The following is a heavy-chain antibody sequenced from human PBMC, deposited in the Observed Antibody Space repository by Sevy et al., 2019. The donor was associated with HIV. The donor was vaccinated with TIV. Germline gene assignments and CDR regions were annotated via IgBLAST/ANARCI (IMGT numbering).Heavy chain of an antibody. J-gene: IGHJ4*02. V-gene: IGHV3-30*18. CDR3: AKEGMASGPRLLGFAELLYHFDF. Sequence: GGSLRLSCAASGFTFSSHGMHWVRQAPDKGLEWVAIISYDGSQKYYADSIKDPFTISRDNSKNTLYLQMNSLRPADTAIYDCAKEGMASGPRLLGFAELLYHFDFWGQGTLVTVSS. D-gene: IGHD3-10*01. CDR2: ISYDGSQK. CDR1: GFTFSSHG.